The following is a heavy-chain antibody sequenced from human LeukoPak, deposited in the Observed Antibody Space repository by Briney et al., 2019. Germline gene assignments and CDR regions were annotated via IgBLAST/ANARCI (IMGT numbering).Heavy chain of an antibody. CDR3: ASTTVTTPTYYYYGMDV. J-gene: IGHJ6*02. CDR2: IYYSGST. D-gene: IGHD4-17*01. V-gene: IGHV4-59*01. Sequence: KTSETLSLTCTVSGGSISSYYWSWIRQPPGKGLEWIGYIYYSGSTNYNPSLKSRVTISVDTSKNQFSLKLSSVTAADTAVYYRASTTVTTPTYYYYGMDVWGQGTTVTVSS. CDR1: GGSISSYY.